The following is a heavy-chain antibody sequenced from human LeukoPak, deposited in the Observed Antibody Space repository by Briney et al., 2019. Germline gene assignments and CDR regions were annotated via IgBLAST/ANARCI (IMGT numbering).Heavy chain of an antibody. CDR2: ISYSGTT. D-gene: IGHD2-2*01. Sequence: PSETLSLTCTVSGGCISSYYWSWVRQPPGKGLEWIGYISYSGTTKYNPSLNSRVTMSVHTSNNNFSLKLNSVTAADTAVYYCARLRSRSFGFDPWGQGSPVTVSS. J-gene: IGHJ5*02. CDR1: GGCISSYY. V-gene: IGHV4-59*08. CDR3: ARLRSRSFGFDP.